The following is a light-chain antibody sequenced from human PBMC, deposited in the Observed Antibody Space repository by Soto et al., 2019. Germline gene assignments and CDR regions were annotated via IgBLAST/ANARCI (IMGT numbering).Light chain of an antibody. CDR2: DAS. V-gene: IGKV1-5*01. CDR1: QSISSW. J-gene: IGKJ1*01. Sequence: DIQMTKSPSTLSASVGDRVTITCRASQSISSWLAWYQQKPGKAPKLLIYDASSLESGVPSRFSGSGSGTEFTLTISSLQPDDFATYYCQQYNSLWTFGQGTKVDI. CDR3: QQYNSLWT.